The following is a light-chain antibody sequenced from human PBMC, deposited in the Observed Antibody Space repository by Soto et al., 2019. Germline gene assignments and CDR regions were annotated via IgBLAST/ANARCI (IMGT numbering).Light chain of an antibody. CDR2: TND. CDR1: SSSIGSNT. Sequence: QSVLTQPPSASGTRGQRVTISCSGSSSSIGSNTVNWYQQLPGTAPKLLIYTNDQRPSGVPDRFSGSKSGTSASLAISGLQPEDEAHYYCAAWDDSLNGVVFGGGTKLTVL. CDR3: AAWDDSLNGVV. V-gene: IGLV1-44*01. J-gene: IGLJ2*01.